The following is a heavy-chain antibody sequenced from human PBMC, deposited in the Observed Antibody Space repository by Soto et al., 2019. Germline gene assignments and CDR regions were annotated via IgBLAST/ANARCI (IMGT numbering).Heavy chain of an antibody. D-gene: IGHD1-20*01. CDR3: ARDRVTGTTPPIPLDP. CDR1: GGTFSSYT. Sequence: QVQLVQSGAEVKKPGSSVKVSCKASGGTFSSYTISWVRQAPGQGLEWMGRIIPILGIANYAQKFQGRVTITADKSTSTAYMELSSLRSEDTAVYYCARDRVTGTTPPIPLDPWGQGTLVTVSS. V-gene: IGHV1-69*08. CDR2: IIPILGIA. J-gene: IGHJ5*02.